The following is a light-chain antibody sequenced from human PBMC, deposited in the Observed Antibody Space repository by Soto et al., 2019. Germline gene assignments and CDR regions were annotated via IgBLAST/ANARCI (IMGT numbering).Light chain of an antibody. CDR3: SSYAGTSHYV. V-gene: IGLV2-23*02. Sequence: QSVLTQPASVSASPGQSITISCTGSDSDVGSYDLVSWYQQHPDKAPKLLIYEVTKRPSGVSSRFSGSKSDNTASLTISALQAEDEADYYCSSYAGTSHYVFGTGTKVTVL. CDR1: DSDVGSYDL. CDR2: EVT. J-gene: IGLJ1*01.